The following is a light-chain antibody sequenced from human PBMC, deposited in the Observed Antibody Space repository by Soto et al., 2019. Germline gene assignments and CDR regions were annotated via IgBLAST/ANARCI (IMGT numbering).Light chain of an antibody. J-gene: IGKJ1*01. CDR2: SAS. CDR1: QTVSSSY. Sequence: EIVLTQSPGTLSLSPGERATLSCRASQTVSSSYLVWYQQKPGQAPRLLIYSASSRATGVPDRFSGSGSGTDFTLTISRLEPEDFAVYYCQQYGSSPWTFGQGTEVEIK. V-gene: IGKV3-20*01. CDR3: QQYGSSPWT.